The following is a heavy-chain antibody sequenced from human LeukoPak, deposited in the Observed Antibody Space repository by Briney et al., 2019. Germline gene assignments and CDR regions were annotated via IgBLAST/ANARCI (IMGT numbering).Heavy chain of an antibody. D-gene: IGHD3-22*01. Sequence: SETLSLTCAVYGGSFSDYYWSWIRQPPGKGLEWIGEINHRGKTNYNPSLKSRVTISVDTSKNQFSLRLSSVTAADTAVYYCAGSSYIGLDIWGQGTLVTVSS. CDR3: AGSSYIGLDI. J-gene: IGHJ4*02. CDR1: GGSFSDYY. V-gene: IGHV4-34*01. CDR2: INHRGKT.